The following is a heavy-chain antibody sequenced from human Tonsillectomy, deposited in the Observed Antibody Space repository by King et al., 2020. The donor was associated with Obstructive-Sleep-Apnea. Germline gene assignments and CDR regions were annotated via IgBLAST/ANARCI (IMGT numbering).Heavy chain of an antibody. D-gene: IGHD3-10*01. CDR2: IRYDGSNK. CDR3: AGSGSYYGIFDY. J-gene: IGHJ4*02. Sequence: HVQLVESGGGVVQPGESLRLSCAASGFTFSYYGMHWVRQAPGKGLEWVAFIRYDGSNKYYADSVKGRFTISRDNSKNTLYLQMKSLRAEDTAVYYCAGSGSYYGIFDYWGQGTLVTVSS. V-gene: IGHV3-30*02. CDR1: GFTFSYYG.